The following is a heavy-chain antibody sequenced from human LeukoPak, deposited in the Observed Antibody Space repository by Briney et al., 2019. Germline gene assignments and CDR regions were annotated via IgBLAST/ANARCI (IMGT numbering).Heavy chain of an antibody. J-gene: IGHJ6*02. Sequence: ASVKVSCKASGYTFTGYYMHWVRQAPGQGLEWMGWINPNSGGTNYAQKFQGRVTMTRDTSISTAYMELSSLRSEDTAVYYCAAGHSSGPYYYYYGMDVWGQGTTVTVSS. CDR3: AAGHSSGPYYYYYGMDV. V-gene: IGHV1-2*02. D-gene: IGHD3-22*01. CDR2: INPNSGGT. CDR1: GYTFTGYY.